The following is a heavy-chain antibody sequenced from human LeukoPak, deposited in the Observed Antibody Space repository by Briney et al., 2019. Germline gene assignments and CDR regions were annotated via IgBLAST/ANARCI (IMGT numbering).Heavy chain of an antibody. Sequence: ASVKVSCKTSGYTFTDHYIHWVRQAPGHGLQWMGWINPMSGGTKSAHKFQGRVTLTRDTSTYTAYMELNGLNSDDTAVYYCARPQLTSAAAGLNWFDSWGQGTLVTVSS. V-gene: IGHV1-2*02. D-gene: IGHD6-13*01. CDR3: ARPQLTSAAAGLNWFDS. CDR1: GYTFTDHY. CDR2: INPMSGGT. J-gene: IGHJ5*01.